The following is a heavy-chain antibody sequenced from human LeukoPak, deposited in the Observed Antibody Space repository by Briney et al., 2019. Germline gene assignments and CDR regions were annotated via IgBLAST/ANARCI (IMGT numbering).Heavy chain of an antibody. D-gene: IGHD1-26*01. J-gene: IGHJ4*02. CDR3: ARRSYSGSYNY. Sequence: ETLSLTCTVXGGSISSYYWSWIRQPPGKGLEWIGYIYYSGSTNYNPSLKSRVTISVDTSKHQFSLKLSSVTAADTAVYYCARRSYSGSYNYWGQGTLVTVSS. CDR2: IYYSGST. CDR1: GGSISSYY. V-gene: IGHV4-59*08.